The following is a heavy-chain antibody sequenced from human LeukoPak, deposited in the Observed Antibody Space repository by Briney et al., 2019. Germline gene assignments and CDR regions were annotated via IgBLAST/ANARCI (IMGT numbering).Heavy chain of an antibody. CDR1: GYTFTSYD. Sequence: ASVKVSCKASGYTFTSYDINWVRQATGQGLEWMGWMNPNSGNTGYAQKFQGRVTMTRNTSISTAYMELSSLRSEDTAVYYCARVLPFYCSGGSCYSFMDVWGQGTTVTASS. CDR3: ARVLPFYCSGGSCYSFMDV. CDR2: MNPNSGNT. V-gene: IGHV1-8*01. J-gene: IGHJ6*02. D-gene: IGHD2-15*01.